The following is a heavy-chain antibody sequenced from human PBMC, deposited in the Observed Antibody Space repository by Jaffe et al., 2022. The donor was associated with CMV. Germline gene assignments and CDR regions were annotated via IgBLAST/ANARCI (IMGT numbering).Heavy chain of an antibody. J-gene: IGHJ4*02. CDR2: IKSKTDGGTT. Sequence: EVQLVESGGGLVKPGGSLRLSCAASGFTFSNAYMTWVRQAPGRGLEWVGRIKSKTDGGTTDYAAPVKGRFSISRHGSKNILYLQMDSLQTEDTALYYCTTDYVQLPTTGDCWGQGTLVTVSS. D-gene: IGHD1-26*01. CDR1: GFTFSNAY. V-gene: IGHV3-15*01. CDR3: TTDYVQLPTTGDC.